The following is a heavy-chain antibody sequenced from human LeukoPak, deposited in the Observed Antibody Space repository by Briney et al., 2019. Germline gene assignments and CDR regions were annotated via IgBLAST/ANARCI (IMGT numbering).Heavy chain of an antibody. V-gene: IGHV1-69*04. D-gene: IGHD3-22*01. CDR3: ARAASSGYPH. CDR2: IIPILGIA. Sequence: ASVKVSCKASGYTFTGYYMHWVRQAPGQGLEWMGRIIPILGIANYAQKFQGRVTITADKSTSTAYMELSSLRSEDTAVYYCARAASSGYPHWGQGTLVTVSS. J-gene: IGHJ4*02. CDR1: GYTFTGYY.